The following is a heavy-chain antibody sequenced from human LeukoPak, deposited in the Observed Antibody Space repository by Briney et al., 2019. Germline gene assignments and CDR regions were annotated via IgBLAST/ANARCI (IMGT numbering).Heavy chain of an antibody. D-gene: IGHD3-22*01. Sequence: GRSPRLSCAASGFTFSSYGIHWVRQAPGKGLEWVAFIRFDGSNNYYADSVKGRFTISRDNSKNTLYLQMNSLRAEDTAVYYCAKDGGGYYPYYYYYMDVWGKGTTVTISS. CDR2: IRFDGSNN. CDR1: GFTFSSYG. CDR3: AKDGGGYYPYYYYYMDV. V-gene: IGHV3-30*02. J-gene: IGHJ6*03.